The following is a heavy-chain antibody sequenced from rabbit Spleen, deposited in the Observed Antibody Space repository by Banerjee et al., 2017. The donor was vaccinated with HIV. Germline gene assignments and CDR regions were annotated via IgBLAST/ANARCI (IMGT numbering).Heavy chain of an antibody. CDR2: IDTGSSGFT. CDR1: GVSFSGDSF. V-gene: IGHV1S40*01. J-gene: IGHJ6*01. CDR3: AKDTGSSFSSYGMDL. D-gene: IGHD8-1*01. Sequence: QSLEESGGDLVKPGASLTLTCKASGVSFSGDSFSGDSYMCWVRQAPGKGLEWIGCIDTGSSGFTYFASWAQGRFTISKTSSTTVTLQMTGLTAADTATYFCAKDTGSSFSSYGMDLWGQGTLVTVS.